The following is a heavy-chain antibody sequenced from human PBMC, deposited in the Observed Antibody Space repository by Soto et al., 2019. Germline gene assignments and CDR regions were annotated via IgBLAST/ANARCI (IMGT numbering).Heavy chain of an antibody. CDR1: GYTFTGYY. V-gene: IGHV1-2*04. Sequence: ASVKVSCKASGYTFTGYYMHWVRQAPGQGLEWMGWINPNSGGTNYAQKFQGWVTMTRDTSISTAYMELSRLRSDDTAVYYCARAPLDSSGYPQYYFDYWGQGTLVTVAS. D-gene: IGHD3-22*01. CDR3: ARAPLDSSGYPQYYFDY. CDR2: INPNSGGT. J-gene: IGHJ4*02.